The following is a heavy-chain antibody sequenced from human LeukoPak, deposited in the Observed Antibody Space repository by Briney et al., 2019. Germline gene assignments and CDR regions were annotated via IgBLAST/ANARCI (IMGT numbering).Heavy chain of an antibody. CDR1: GSSFTGYW. D-gene: IGHD3-22*01. CDR2: IYPGDSDT. V-gene: IGHV5-51*01. J-gene: IGHJ4*02. CDR3: ARLSYEEGYFDY. Sequence: GESLKISCKGSGSSFTGYWLGWVRQMPGKGREWMGIIYPGDSDTRYRPSFQGQVTISADKSISTVYLQWSSLKASDTAMYYCARLSYEEGYFDYWGQGTLVTVSS.